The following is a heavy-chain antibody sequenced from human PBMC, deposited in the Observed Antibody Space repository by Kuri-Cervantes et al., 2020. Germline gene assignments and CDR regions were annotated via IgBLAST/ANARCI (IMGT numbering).Heavy chain of an antibody. J-gene: IGHJ6*02. CDR1: GFSLSNARMG. CDR2: IYWNDDK. CDR3: ARIRRTVGATPAGDGMDV. D-gene: IGHD1-26*01. Sequence: SGPTLVKPTETLTLTCTVSGFSLSNARMGVSWIRQPPGKALEWLAHIYWNDDKRYSPSLKSRLTITKDTSKNQVVLTMTNMDPVDTATYYCARIRRTVGATPAGDGMDVWGQGTTVTVSS. V-gene: IGHV2-26*01.